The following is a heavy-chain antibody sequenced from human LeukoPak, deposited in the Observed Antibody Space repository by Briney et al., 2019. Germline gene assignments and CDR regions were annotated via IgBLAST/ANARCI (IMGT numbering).Heavy chain of an antibody. J-gene: IGHJ5*02. Sequence: SQTLSLTCTVSGGSISSGSYYWSWLRQTAGKGLEWIGRIYTSGSTHYNPSFQSRVTICQAQANNQFSLKLSSVTAADTAVYYCARDGISMIAWGQVTLVTVSS. D-gene: IGHD3-22*01. V-gene: IGHV4-61*02. CDR3: ARDGISMIA. CDR2: IYTSGST. CDR1: GGSISSGSYY.